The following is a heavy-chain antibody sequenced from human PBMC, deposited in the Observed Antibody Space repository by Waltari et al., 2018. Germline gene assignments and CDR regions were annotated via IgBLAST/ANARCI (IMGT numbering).Heavy chain of an antibody. V-gene: IGHV1-8*03. D-gene: IGHD6-6*01. Sequence: QVQLVQSGAEVKKPGASVKVSCKASGYTFTSYDINWVRQATGQGLEWMGWMNPNSGNTGYAQKFQGRVTITRNTSISTAYMELSSLRSEDTAVYYCARAFHGSSSHRRAYYYYYMDVWGKGTTVTVSS. J-gene: IGHJ6*03. CDR2: MNPNSGNT. CDR3: ARAFHGSSSHRRAYYYYYMDV. CDR1: GYTFTSYD.